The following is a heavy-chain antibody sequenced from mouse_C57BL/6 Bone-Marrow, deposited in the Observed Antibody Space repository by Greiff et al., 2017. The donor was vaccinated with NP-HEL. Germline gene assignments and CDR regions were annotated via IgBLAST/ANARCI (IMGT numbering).Heavy chain of an antibody. V-gene: IGHV1-69*01. Sequence: QVQLQQPGAELVMPGASVKLSCKASGYTFTSYWMHWVKQRPGQGLEWIGEIDPSDSYTNYTPKFKGTSTLTVDQSSSSAYMQLSSLTSEDSAVYYCARRAYYAMDYWGQGTSVTVSS. CDR2: IDPSDSYT. CDR1: GYTFTSYW. CDR3: ARRAYYAMDY. J-gene: IGHJ4*01. D-gene: IGHD3-3*01.